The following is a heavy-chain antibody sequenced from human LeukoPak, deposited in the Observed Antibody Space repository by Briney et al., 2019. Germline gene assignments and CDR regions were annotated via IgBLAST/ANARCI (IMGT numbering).Heavy chain of an antibody. V-gene: IGHV4-38-2*02. CDR3: ARRIRYCSGGSCPHLYDY. J-gene: IGHJ4*02. CDR1: GYSISSGYY. Sequence: PSETLSLTCTVSGYSISSGYYWGWIRQPPGKGLEWIGSIYHSGSTYYNPSLKSRVTISVDTSKNQFSLKLSSVTAADTAVYYCARRIRYCSGGSCPHLYDYWGQGTLVTVSS. CDR2: IYHSGST. D-gene: IGHD2-15*01.